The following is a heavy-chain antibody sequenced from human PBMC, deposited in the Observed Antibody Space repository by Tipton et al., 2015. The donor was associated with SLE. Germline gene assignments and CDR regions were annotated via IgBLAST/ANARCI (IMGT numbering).Heavy chain of an antibody. V-gene: IGHV3-66*01. CDR2: IYSGGST. D-gene: IGHD6-13*01. Sequence: SLRLSCAASGFTVSSNYMSWVRQAPGKGLGWVSVIYSGGSTYYADSVKDRFTISRDNSKNTLYLQMNSLRAEDTAVYYCSRDLPASSSWYRAAFDIWGQGTMVTVSS. CDR1: GFTVSSNY. CDR3: SRDLPASSSWYRAAFDI. J-gene: IGHJ3*02.